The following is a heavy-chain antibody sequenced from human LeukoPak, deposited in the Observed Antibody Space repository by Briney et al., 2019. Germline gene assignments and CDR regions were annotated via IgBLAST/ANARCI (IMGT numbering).Heavy chain of an antibody. V-gene: IGHV3-30*19. Sequence: GMSLRLSCAASGFTFSNYGIHWVRQAPGKGLEWVAVISYDGSNKYYADSVKGRFTISRDNSKNTLYLQMNSLRAEDTAVYYCARDRIPLDTTYYFDYWGQGTLVTVSS. CDR1: GFTFSNYG. CDR3: ARDRIPLDTTYYFDY. J-gene: IGHJ4*02. D-gene: IGHD2-15*01. CDR2: ISYDGSNK.